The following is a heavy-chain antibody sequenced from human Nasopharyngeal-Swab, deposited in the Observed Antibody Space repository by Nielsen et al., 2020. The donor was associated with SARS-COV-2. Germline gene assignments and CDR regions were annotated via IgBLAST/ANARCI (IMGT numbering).Heavy chain of an antibody. J-gene: IGHJ5*02. CDR2: IRQDGSEK. D-gene: IGHD3-10*01. CDR3: ARDRDSTYYHGSGTP. Sequence: WIRPPPGKGLEWVANIRQDGSEKYYVDSVKGRFTISRDNAKNSLYLQMNSLRAEDTAVYYCARDRDSTYYHGSGTPWGQGTLVTVSS. V-gene: IGHV3-7*01.